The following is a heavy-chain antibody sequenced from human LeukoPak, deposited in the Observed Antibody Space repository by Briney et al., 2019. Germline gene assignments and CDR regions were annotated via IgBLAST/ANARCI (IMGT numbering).Heavy chain of an antibody. CDR2: IYSGGST. CDR1: GFTVSSNY. Sequence: GGSLRLSCAASGFTVSSNYMSWVRQAPGKRLEWVSVIYSGGSTYYADSVKGRFTISRDNSKNTLYLQMNSLRAEDTAVYYCARDRLYGGFDYWGQGTLVTVSS. J-gene: IGHJ4*02. CDR3: ARDRLYGGFDY. V-gene: IGHV3-53*01. D-gene: IGHD3-10*01.